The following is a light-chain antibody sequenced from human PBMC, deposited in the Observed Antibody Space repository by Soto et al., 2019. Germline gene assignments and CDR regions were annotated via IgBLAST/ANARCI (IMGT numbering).Light chain of an antibody. Sequence: QSVVTQPPSVSGAPGQRVTISCSGSLSNIGSSYVSWYLVQPGSAPKLLIYDNDKRPSGIPDRFSASKTGTSATLAITVLQTGDEAEYSCVTRDNALNSGVFGGVTKVTVL. CDR2: DND. CDR3: VTRDNALNSGV. CDR1: LSNIGSSY. V-gene: IGLV1-51*01. J-gene: IGLJ3*02.